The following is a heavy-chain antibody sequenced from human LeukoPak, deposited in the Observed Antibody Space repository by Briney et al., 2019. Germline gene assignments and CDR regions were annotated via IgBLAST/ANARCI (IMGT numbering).Heavy chain of an antibody. D-gene: IGHD3-10*01. Sequence: PGGSLRLSCEPSGFNFSSYPMHWVRQAPGKGLEWVALLSYDGSYQYYADSVKGRFTISRDNSKNTLYLQMNSLRAEDTAVYYCAKEFQRYYYGSGSHYWGQGTLVTVSS. CDR2: LSYDGSYQ. V-gene: IGHV3-30*04. J-gene: IGHJ4*02. CDR3: AKEFQRYYYGSGSHY. CDR1: GFNFSSYP.